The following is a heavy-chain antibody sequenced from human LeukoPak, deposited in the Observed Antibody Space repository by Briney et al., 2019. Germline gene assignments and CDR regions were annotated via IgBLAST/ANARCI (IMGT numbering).Heavy chain of an antibody. Sequence: PRGSLRLSCAASGFAFSDYYMSWIRQAPGKGLEWGSYISSSGSTIYYADSVKGRFTISRDNVKNALYLPMNTLRAEEPAGYYCARSDFWGSYLFDYWGQGTLVTVSS. CDR2: ISSSGSTI. D-gene: IGHD3-16*02. CDR1: GFAFSDYY. J-gene: IGHJ4*02. V-gene: IGHV3-11*01. CDR3: ARSDFWGSYLFDY.